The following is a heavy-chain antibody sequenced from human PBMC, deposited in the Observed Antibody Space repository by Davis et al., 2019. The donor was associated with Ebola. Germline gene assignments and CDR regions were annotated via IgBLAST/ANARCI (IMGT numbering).Heavy chain of an antibody. J-gene: IGHJ2*01. D-gene: IGHD7-27*01. CDR3: ARHPRNWDRHWYFDL. CDR2: IYPGDSDT. V-gene: IGHV5-51*01. CDR1: GYSFATYW. Sequence: GESLKISCKGSGYSFATYWIGWVRQKPGKGLEWMGVIYPGDSDTRYSPSFQGQVTISVDKSISTAYLQWSSLKASDTAMYYCARHPRNWDRHWYFDLWGRGTLVTVSS.